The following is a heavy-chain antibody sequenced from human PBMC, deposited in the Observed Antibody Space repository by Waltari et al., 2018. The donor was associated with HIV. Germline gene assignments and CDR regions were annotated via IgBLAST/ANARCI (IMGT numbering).Heavy chain of an antibody. CDR3: ARSRSDAFDL. CDR2: IKEDGSKK. Sequence: EVQLVESGGGLVQPGGSLRLSCAAPGSTLSSDWMTWVRQSPGKGVEWGDNIKEDGSKKWDGDSVKGRCTISRDTAKKSVYLQMNSLRAEDTAVYYCARSRSDAFDLWGQGTMVTVSS. CDR1: GSTLSSDW. V-gene: IGHV3-7*01. J-gene: IGHJ3*01.